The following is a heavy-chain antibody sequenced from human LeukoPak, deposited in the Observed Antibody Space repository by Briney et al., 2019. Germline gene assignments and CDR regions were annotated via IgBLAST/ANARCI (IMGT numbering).Heavy chain of an antibody. Sequence: SETLSLTCTVSGGSISSYYWSWIRQPPGKGLEWIGYIYYSGSTNYNPSLKSRVTISVDTSKNQFSLKLSSVTAADTAVYYCAREQDGSTLDYWGQGTLGTVSS. V-gene: IGHV4-59*01. J-gene: IGHJ4*02. D-gene: IGHD5-24*01. CDR2: IYYSGST. CDR1: GGSISSYY. CDR3: AREQDGSTLDY.